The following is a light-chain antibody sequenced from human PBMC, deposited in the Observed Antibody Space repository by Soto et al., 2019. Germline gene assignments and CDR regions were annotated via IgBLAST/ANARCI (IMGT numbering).Light chain of an antibody. J-gene: IGKJ4*01. CDR3: QQRGT. V-gene: IGKV3-11*01. CDR2: DIS. CDR1: QRVSNH. Sequence: ETVMTQSPVTLSLSPGDTATLSCRASQRVSNHFAWYQQKPGQAPRLLIYDISNRATGIPARFSGSGSGTDFTLTISSLEPEDFAVYYCQQRGTFGGGTKVDI.